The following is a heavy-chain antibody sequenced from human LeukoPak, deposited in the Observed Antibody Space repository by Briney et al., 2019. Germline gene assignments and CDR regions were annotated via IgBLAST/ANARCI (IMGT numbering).Heavy chain of an antibody. CDR2: ISSSSSTI. D-gene: IGHD6-13*01. CDR1: GFTFSSYS. CDR3: ARAEINFRGSSWYEYFQH. Sequence: GGSLRLSCAASGFTFSSYSMNWVRQAPGKGLEWVSYISSSSSTIYYADSVKGRFTISRDNAKNSLYLQMNSLRAEDTAVYYCARAEINFRGSSWYEYFQHWGQGTLVTVSS. V-gene: IGHV3-48*01. J-gene: IGHJ1*01.